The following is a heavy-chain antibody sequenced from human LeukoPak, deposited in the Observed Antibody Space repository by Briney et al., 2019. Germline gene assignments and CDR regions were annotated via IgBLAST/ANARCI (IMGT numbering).Heavy chain of an antibody. CDR1: GGTFSSYA. D-gene: IGHD5-12*01. V-gene: IGHV1-69*05. CDR2: IIPISGTA. Sequence: GASVKVSCKASGGTFSSYAISWVRQAPGQGLEWMGGIIPISGTANYTQKFQGRVTITTDESTSTAYMELSSLRSEDTAVYYCARARGYSGYDKDRTSSYYYYMDVWGKGTTVTVSS. CDR3: ARARGYSGYDKDRTSSYYYYMDV. J-gene: IGHJ6*03.